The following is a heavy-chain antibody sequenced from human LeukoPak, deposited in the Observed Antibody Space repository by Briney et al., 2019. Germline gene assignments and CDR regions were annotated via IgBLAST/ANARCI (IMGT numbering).Heavy chain of an antibody. CDR2: IKSKTDGGTT. Sequence: GGSLRLSCAASGFTFSTRSMNWVRQAPGKGLEWVGRIKSKTDGGTTDYAAPVKGRFTISRDDSKNTLYLQMNSLKTEDTAVYYCTTDWSGYSYVPDYWGQGTLVTVSS. V-gene: IGHV3-15*01. CDR3: TTDWSGYSYVPDY. D-gene: IGHD5-18*01. J-gene: IGHJ4*02. CDR1: GFTFSTRS.